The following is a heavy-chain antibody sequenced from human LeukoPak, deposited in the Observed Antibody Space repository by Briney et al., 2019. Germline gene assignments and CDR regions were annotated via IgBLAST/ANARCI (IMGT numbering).Heavy chain of an antibody. CDR1: GYSISSGYY. D-gene: IGHD1-14*01. V-gene: IGHV4-38-2*02. Sequence: SETLSPTCTVSGYSISSGYYWGWIRQPPGKGLEWIGSIYHSGSTYYNPSLKSRVTISVDTSKNQFSLKLSSVTAADTAVYYCARVHSGKGAFDIWGQGTMVTVSS. CDR2: IYHSGST. J-gene: IGHJ3*02. CDR3: ARVHSGKGAFDI.